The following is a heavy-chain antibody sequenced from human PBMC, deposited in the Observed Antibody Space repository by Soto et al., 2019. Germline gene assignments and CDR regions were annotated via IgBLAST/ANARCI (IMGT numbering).Heavy chain of an antibody. CDR3: ARESFMIGAARPRDSWGFDY. CDR1: GGSVSSGSYY. Sequence: SETLSLTCTVSGGSVSSGSYYWSWIRQPPGKGLEWIGYIYYNGGNNHNPSLKSRVTTSVDTSKDQFSLRLRSVTAADTAVYYCARESFMIGAARPRDSWGFDYWGQGALVTVSS. D-gene: IGHD6-6*01. CDR2: IYYNGGN. V-gene: IGHV4-61*01. J-gene: IGHJ4*02.